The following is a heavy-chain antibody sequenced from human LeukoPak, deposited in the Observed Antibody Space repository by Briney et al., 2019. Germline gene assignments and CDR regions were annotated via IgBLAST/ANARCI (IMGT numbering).Heavy chain of an antibody. Sequence: SETLSLTCSVWGLSISSYYWSSIRHPPGKGLEGWGYIYYSGSTPYNPPLKSPVIMSVDTSKVQFSLKLSSVPAADTAVYYSAGDVEGGYSSSSWGYYYYMDVGGKGTTVTVS. CDR1: GLSISSYY. CDR2: IYYSGST. V-gene: IGHV4-59*01. CDR3: AGDVEGGYSSSSWGYYYYMDV. D-gene: IGHD6-6*01. J-gene: IGHJ6*03.